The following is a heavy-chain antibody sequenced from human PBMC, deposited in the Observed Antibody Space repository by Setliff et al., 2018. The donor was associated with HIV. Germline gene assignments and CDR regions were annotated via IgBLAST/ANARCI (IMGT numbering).Heavy chain of an antibody. V-gene: IGHV4-39*07. Sequence: SETLSLTCTVSGGSISSNSCYWGWIRQPPGKGLEWIGSIYHSGRTYCNPSLKSRVTISVDTSKNQFSLKLTSVTAADTAVYYCARDQPQDYDSLTGYYTGRYFDYWGRGTLVTVSS. CDR3: ARDQPQDYDSLTGYYTGRYFDY. CDR2: IYHSGRT. D-gene: IGHD3-9*01. J-gene: IGHJ4*02. CDR1: GGSISSNSCY.